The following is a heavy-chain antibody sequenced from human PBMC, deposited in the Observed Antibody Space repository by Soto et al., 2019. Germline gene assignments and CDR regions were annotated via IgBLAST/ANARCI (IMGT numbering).Heavy chain of an antibody. CDR1: GGTFSSYA. J-gene: IGHJ6*02. CDR3: ARSGVVAATPASYYYGMDV. CDR2: IIPIFGTA. V-gene: IGHV1-69*13. D-gene: IGHD2-15*01. Sequence: ASVKVSCKASGGTFSSYAISWVRQAPGQGLEWMGGIIPIFGTANYAQKFQGRVTITADESTSTAYMELSSLRSEDTAVYYCARSGVVAATPASYYYGMDVWGQGTTVTVSS.